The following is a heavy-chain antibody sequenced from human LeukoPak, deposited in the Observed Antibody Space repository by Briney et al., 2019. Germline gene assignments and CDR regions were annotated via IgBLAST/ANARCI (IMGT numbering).Heavy chain of an antibody. V-gene: IGHV1-46*01. Sequence: ASVKISCKAPGYIFTNHFVHWVRQAPGQGLQWMEIISPSGDTTTYAQKFVGRVTLTRDTSTSTVYLDLRSLESEDTALYYCVRAGDQYFDVWGQGIQVTVSS. D-gene: IGHD7-27*01. CDR3: VRAGDQYFDV. J-gene: IGHJ4*02. CDR1: GYIFTNHF. CDR2: ISPSGDTT.